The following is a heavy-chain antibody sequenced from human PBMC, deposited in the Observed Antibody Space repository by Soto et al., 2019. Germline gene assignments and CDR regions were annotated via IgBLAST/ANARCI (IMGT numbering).Heavy chain of an antibody. V-gene: IGHV4-34*01. CDR3: ATSYFDFWSGSYLAYFDY. CDR2: INHRGST. CDR1: GASFTGYY. D-gene: IGHD3-3*01. Sequence: QVRLQQWGAGLLMPSETLSRTCAVYGASFTGYYWSWIRQAPGKGLEWIGEINHRGSTNYNPSLKSRVTISVDTSKKQFSLKLSSVTAADTAVYYCATSYFDFWSGSYLAYFDYSSQGTLVTVSS. J-gene: IGHJ4*02.